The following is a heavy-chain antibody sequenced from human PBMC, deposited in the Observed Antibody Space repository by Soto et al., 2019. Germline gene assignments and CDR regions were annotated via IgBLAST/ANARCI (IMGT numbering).Heavy chain of an antibody. Sequence: PGGSLRLSCAASGFSFSTYAIHWVRQAPGRGLEWVALISYDGGTNYYADSVKGRFTISRDNSKDTLYLQMNSLRAEDTAVYYCAKVLFSLGPDAMDVWVQGTTVTVS. CDR3: AKVLFSLGPDAMDV. CDR1: GFSFSTYA. J-gene: IGHJ6*02. CDR2: ISYDGGTN. V-gene: IGHV3-30*18.